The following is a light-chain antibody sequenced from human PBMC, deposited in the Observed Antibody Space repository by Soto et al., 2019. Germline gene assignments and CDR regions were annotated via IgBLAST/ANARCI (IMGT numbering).Light chain of an antibody. V-gene: IGKV3-20*01. CDR3: QEHASI. J-gene: IGKJ5*01. CDR1: QSVSSY. Sequence: EIVLTQSPGTLSLSPGERATLSCRASQSVSSYLAWYQQKPGQAPRRLIYGASSRATGIPDRYSGHGFGTDFTLTISRLEPEDFAVYYCQEHASIFGQGTRLEI. CDR2: GAS.